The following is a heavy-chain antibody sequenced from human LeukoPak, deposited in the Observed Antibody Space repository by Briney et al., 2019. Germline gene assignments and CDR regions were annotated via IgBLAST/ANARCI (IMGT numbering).Heavy chain of an antibody. CDR3: ATDLADATYGFDI. Sequence: SVKVSCKPSGGTFTKFAISWVRQAPGQGLEWVGGFIPILGTSNSAEKFQGRLTVTKDQFTGTAYMELSTLRSEDTAVYYCATDLADATYGFDIWGQGTMVTVSS. V-gene: IGHV1-69*05. D-gene: IGHD6-13*01. J-gene: IGHJ3*02. CDR1: GGTFTKFA. CDR2: FIPILGTS.